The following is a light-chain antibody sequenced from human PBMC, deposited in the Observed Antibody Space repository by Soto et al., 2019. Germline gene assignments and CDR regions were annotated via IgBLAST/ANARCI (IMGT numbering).Light chain of an antibody. CDR2: DVS. Sequence: DIQMTQSPSTLSASVGDRVTITCRASQSIGDSLAWYQQKPGKAPYLLISDVSSLERGVPSRFSGSGSGTEFTLTISSMQPDDFAAYYCQQYNSYPPTFGQGTKVDIK. CDR3: QQYNSYPPT. CDR1: QSIGDS. J-gene: IGKJ2*01. V-gene: IGKV1-5*01.